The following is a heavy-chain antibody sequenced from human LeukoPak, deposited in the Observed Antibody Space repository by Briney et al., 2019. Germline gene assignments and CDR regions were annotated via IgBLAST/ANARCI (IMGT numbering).Heavy chain of an antibody. J-gene: IGHJ1*01. CDR3: ASSGGHDSAIYFPY. V-gene: IGHV4-59*08. D-gene: IGHD5-12*01. CDR2: IFHTGRT. Sequence: SETLSLTCTVSGGSIRGYCWNWIRETPGKGLEWIGYIFHTGRTKYNPSVESRVTFSIDTSQNQFSMKLSSVTAADTAVYYCASSGGHDSAIYFPYWGQGSLVTVSS. CDR1: GGSIRGYC.